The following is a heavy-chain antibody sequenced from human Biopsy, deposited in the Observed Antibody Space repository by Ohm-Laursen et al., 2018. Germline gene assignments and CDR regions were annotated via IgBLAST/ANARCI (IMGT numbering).Heavy chain of an antibody. D-gene: IGHD5-24*01. V-gene: IGHV4-59*12. J-gene: IGHJ2*01. CDR3: SSAGYNPDWNFDL. CDR1: GSPIDSYY. Sequence: GTLSLTCTVSGSPIDSYYWSWIRQPPGKALEWIGYIYFTGRTSYNPSLKIRVTMSVNTSKKQFSLRLSSVTAADTAVYYCSSAGYNPDWNFDLWGRGTRVTVSS. CDR2: IYFTGRT.